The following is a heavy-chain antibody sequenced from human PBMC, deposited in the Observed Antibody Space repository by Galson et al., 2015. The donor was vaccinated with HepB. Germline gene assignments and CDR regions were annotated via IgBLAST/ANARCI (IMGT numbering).Heavy chain of an antibody. CDR3: ARRHATTTDYGMDV. V-gene: IGHV5-51*03. J-gene: IGHJ6*02. Sequence: QSGAEVKKPGESLKISCKSSGYNFTTYWIGWVRQMPGKGLEWMGIIFPADSDTRYSPSFQGQVTISADKSISTAYLQWISLRASDSAMYYSARRHATTTDYGMDVWGQGTTVTVSS. D-gene: IGHD1-1*01. CDR2: IFPADSDT. CDR1: GYNFTTYW.